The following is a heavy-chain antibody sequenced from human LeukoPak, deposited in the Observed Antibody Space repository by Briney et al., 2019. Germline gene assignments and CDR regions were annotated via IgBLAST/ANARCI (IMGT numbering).Heavy chain of an antibody. J-gene: IGHJ5*02. D-gene: IGHD2-8*02. V-gene: IGHV4-34*01. CDR3: ARGRGVVYRDWFDH. CDR1: GGSFSDYY. CDR2: INHSGRT. Sequence: SETLSLTCAVYGGSFSDYYWTWIRQPPGKGLEWIGEINHSGRTKYNPSLKSRVTRSVDTSKSQFSLDLKSVTAADTAVYYCARGRGVVYRDWFDHWGQGTLVTVSS.